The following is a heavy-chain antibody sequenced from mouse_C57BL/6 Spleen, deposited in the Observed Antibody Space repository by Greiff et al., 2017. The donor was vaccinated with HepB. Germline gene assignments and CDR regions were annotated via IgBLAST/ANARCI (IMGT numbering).Heavy chain of an antibody. CDR3: ADSNLRAWFAY. Sequence: EVQLQQSGPELVKPGASVKISCKASGYTFTDYYMNWVKQSHGKSLEWIGDINPNNGGTSYNQKFKGKATLTVDKSSSTAYMELRSLTSEDSAVYYCADSNLRAWFAYWGQGTLVTVSA. V-gene: IGHV1-26*01. D-gene: IGHD2-5*01. CDR1: GYTFTDYY. CDR2: INPNNGGT. J-gene: IGHJ3*01.